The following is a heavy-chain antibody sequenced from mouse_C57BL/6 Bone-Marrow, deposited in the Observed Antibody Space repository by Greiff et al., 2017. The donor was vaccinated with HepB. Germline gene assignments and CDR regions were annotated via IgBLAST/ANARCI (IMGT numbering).Heavy chain of an antibody. CDR3: ARWGLRREAMDY. J-gene: IGHJ4*01. CDR1: GYSFTDYN. Sequence: VQLKESGPELVKPGASVKISCKASGYSFTDYNMNWVKQSNGKRLEWIGVINPNYGTTSYNQKFKGKATLTVDQSSSTAYMQLNSLTSEDSAVYYCARWGLRREAMDYWGQGTSVTVSS. CDR2: INPNYGTT. D-gene: IGHD2-2*01. V-gene: IGHV1-39*01.